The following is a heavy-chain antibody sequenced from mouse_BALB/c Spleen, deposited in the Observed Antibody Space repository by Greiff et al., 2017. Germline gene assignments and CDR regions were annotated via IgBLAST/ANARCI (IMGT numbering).Heavy chain of an antibody. CDR3: ARSDGSSSWFAY. J-gene: IGHJ3*01. Sequence: VKLVESGAELVRPGTSVKISCKASGYTFTNYWLGWVKQRPGHGLEWIGDIYPGGGYTNYNEKFKGKATLTADTSSSTAYMQLSSLTSEDSAVYFCARSDGSSSWFAYWGQGTLVTVSA. CDR2: IYPGGGYT. CDR1: GYTFTNYW. V-gene: IGHV1-63*02. D-gene: IGHD1-1*01.